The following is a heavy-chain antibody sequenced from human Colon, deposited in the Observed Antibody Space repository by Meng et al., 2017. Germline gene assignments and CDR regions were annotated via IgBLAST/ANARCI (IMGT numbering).Heavy chain of an antibody. Sequence: QVQLQVSGPGLGKPSETLSLTCCLSGGSISNYYWSWIRQPPGRGLGWIGHVYNSGNNAKHNSSLESRVTMSVDTSKNQFSLKLSSVTAADTAVYYCARGYMYFDFDPWGRGTLVTVSS. V-gene: IGHV4-59*01. CDR2: VYNSGNNA. J-gene: IGHJ5*02. CDR1: GGSISNYY. CDR3: ARGYMYFDFDP. D-gene: IGHD2-8*01.